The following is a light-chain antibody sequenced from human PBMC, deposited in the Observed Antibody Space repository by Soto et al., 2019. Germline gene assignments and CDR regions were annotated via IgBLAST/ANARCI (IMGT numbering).Light chain of an antibody. CDR2: DAS. CDR1: QGISGY. V-gene: IGKV1-39*01. J-gene: IGKJ5*01. Sequence: DIQMTQSPSSLSASVGDRVTITCRASQGISGYLNWYQQKPGKAPKLLIYDASSLQSGVPSRFSGSGSGTDFTLTISCLQSEDFATYYCQQYYSYPITFGQGTRLEIK. CDR3: QQYYSYPIT.